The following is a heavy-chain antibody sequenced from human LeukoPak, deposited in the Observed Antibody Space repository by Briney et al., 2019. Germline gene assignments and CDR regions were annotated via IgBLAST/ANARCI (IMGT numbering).Heavy chain of an antibody. Sequence: GGSLRLSCAASGFTFSSYWMIWVRQAPGKGLEWVANIKQDGSEEYYVDSVKGRFTISRDNAKNSLYLQMNSLRAEDTAVYYCAREVYCSSTSCYTGYFQHWGQGTLVTVSS. CDR1: GFTFSSYW. CDR3: AREVYCSSTSCYTGYFQH. V-gene: IGHV3-7*01. D-gene: IGHD2-2*02. CDR2: IKQDGSEE. J-gene: IGHJ1*01.